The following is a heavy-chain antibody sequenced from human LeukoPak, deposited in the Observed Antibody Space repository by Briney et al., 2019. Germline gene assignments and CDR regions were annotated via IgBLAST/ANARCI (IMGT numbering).Heavy chain of an antibody. D-gene: IGHD4-17*01. V-gene: IGHV4-59*01. CDR2: IDHSGST. Sequence: SETLSLTCTVSGGSISSYYWTWIRQPPGKGLEWIGYIDHSGSTNYNPSLKSRVSISSDTSKNQFSLELSSVIAADTAVYYCARLKATVSIHAYFDSWGQGTLVTVSS. CDR1: GGSISSYY. J-gene: IGHJ4*02. CDR3: ARLKATVSIHAYFDS.